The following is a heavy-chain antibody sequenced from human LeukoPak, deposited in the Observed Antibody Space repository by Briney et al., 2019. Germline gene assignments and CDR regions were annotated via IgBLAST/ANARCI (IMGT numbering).Heavy chain of an antibody. D-gene: IGHD3/OR15-3a*01. CDR2: IKQDGNEK. J-gene: IGHJ4*02. V-gene: IGHV3-7*03. CDR1: GFTFRNYG. CDR3: VVWTGS. Sequence: PGGSLRLSCAASGFTFRNYGMSWVRQAPGKGLEWVANIKQDGNEKYYVDSVKGRFTISRDNAKNSLYLQMNSLRAEDTAVYYCVVWTGSWGQGTLVTVSS.